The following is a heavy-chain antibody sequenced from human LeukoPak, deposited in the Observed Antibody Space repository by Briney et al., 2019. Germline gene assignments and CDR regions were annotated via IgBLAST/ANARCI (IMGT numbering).Heavy chain of an antibody. CDR1: GGSISSGGYS. Sequence: SETLSLTCAVSGGSISSGGYSWSWIRQPPGKGLEWIGYIYHSGSTYYNPSLKSRVTISVDRSKNQFSLKLSSVTAADTAVYYCARESYDFWSGPLGFFDYWGQGTLVTVSS. CDR3: ARESYDFWSGPLGFFDY. J-gene: IGHJ4*02. V-gene: IGHV4-30-2*01. CDR2: IYHSGST. D-gene: IGHD3-3*01.